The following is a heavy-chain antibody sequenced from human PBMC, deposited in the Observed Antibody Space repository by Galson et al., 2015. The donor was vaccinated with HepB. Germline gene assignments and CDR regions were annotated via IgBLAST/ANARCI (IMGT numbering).Heavy chain of an antibody. CDR3: CRDRPGNGNTATRGWFDP. V-gene: IGHV3-49*04. Sequence: SLRLSCATSGFILGDYAMRWVRQAPGKGLEWIRYIRSEAYGGTKVYAASVKGRFTISRDDSKSIAYLQMNSLEIDDTAVYYCCRDRPGNGNTATRGWFDPWGQGTLVTVSS. D-gene: IGHD5-18*01. CDR1: GFILGDYA. CDR2: IRSEAYGGTK. J-gene: IGHJ5*02.